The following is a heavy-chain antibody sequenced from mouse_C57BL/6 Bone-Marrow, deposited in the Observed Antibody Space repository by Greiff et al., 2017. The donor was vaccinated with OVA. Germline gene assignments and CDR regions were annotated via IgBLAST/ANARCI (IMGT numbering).Heavy chain of an antibody. Sequence: EVKLVESGAELVRPGSSVKMSCKTSGYTFTSYGINWVKQRPGQGLEWIGYIYIGNGYTEYNEKFKGKATLTSDTSSSTAYMQLSSLTSEDSAIYFCAKINLLWSYAMDYWGQGTSVTVSS. D-gene: IGHD2-1*01. V-gene: IGHV1-58*01. CDR3: AKINLLWSYAMDY. CDR1: GYTFTSYG. J-gene: IGHJ4*01. CDR2: IYIGNGYT.